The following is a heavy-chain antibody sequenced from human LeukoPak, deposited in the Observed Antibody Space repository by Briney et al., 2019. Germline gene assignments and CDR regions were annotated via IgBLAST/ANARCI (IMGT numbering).Heavy chain of an antibody. D-gene: IGHD6-13*01. CDR3: AKDAISAAARGDAFDI. CDR1: GLTFSSYA. CDR2: ISISGGST. V-gene: IGHV3-23*01. J-gene: IGHJ3*02. Sequence: GGSLRLSCAASGLTFSSYAMSWVRQAPGKGLEWVSGISISGGSTFYADSMKGRFTISRDISKNTLYLQMNSLRAEDTAVYYCAKDAISAAARGDAFDIWGQGTMVTVSS.